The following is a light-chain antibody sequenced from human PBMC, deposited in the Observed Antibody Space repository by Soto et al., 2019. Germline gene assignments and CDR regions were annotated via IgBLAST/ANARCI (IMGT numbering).Light chain of an antibody. CDR2: GAS. V-gene: IGKV3-20*01. CDR3: QQYDSSPQT. J-gene: IGKJ1*01. CDR1: QSVSRSY. Sequence: EIVLTQSPGTLSLSPGERATLSCGASQSVSRSYLAWYQQRPGQAPRLLIYGASSRATGIPDRFSGSGSGTDFTLTISIQEPEDFAVYYCQQYDSSPQTFGQGTKVDIK.